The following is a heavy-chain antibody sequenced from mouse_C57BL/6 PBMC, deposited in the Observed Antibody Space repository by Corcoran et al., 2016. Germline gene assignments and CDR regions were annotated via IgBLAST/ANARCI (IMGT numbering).Heavy chain of an antibody. J-gene: IGHJ2*01. V-gene: IGHV9-3*01. CDR1: GYTFTTYG. D-gene: IGHD2-1*01. CDR3: ARDYGNYVCDY. CDR2: INTYSGVP. Sequence: QIPLVQSGPALKKPGETVKISCKASGYTFTTYGMSWVKQAPGKGLKWMGWINTYSGVPTYADDFKGRFAFSLETSASTAYLQINNLKNEDTATYFCARDYGNYVCDYWGQGTTLTVSS.